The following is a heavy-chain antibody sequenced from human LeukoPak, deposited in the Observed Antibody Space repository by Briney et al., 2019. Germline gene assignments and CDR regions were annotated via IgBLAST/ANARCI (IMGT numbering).Heavy chain of an antibody. CDR1: GFTFSKYW. CDR3: ATKQWLAPPPDS. D-gene: IGHD6-19*01. J-gene: IGHJ4*02. CDR2: INTDGAVT. Sequence: GGSLRLSCAASGFTFSKYWMLWVRQAPGKGLESVSRINTDGAVTTYADSVKGRFTVSRDNADNTMFLQMNSARDEDTAVHYCATKQWLAPPPDSWGQGTPVTVSS. V-gene: IGHV3-74*01.